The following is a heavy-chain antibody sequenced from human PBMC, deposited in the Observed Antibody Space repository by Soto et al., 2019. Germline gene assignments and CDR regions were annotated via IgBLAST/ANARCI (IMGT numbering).Heavy chain of an antibody. CDR3: AKARLRLSDARFDP. Sequence: EGSLRLSCAASGFTFSSYAMSWVRQAPGKGLEWVSAISGSGGSTYYADSVKGRFTISRDNSKNTLYLQMNSLRAEDTAVYYCAKARLRLSDARFDPWGQGTLVTVSS. CDR1: GFTFSSYA. J-gene: IGHJ5*02. V-gene: IGHV3-23*01. CDR2: ISGSGGST. D-gene: IGHD3-3*01.